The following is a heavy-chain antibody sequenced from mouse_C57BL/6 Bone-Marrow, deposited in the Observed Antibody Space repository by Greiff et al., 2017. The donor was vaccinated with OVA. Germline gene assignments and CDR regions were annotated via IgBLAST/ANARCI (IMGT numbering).Heavy chain of an antibody. CDR1: GYTFTSYW. D-gene: IGHD3-3*01. Sequence: QVQLQQPGAELVRPGTSVKLSCKASGYTFTSYWMHWVKQRPGQGLEWIGVIDPSDSYTNYNQKFKGKATLTVDTSSSTAYLQLSSLTSEDAAVYYGRRGQWFAYWGQGTLVTVSA. CDR2: IDPSDSYT. V-gene: IGHV1-59*01. CDR3: RRGQWFAY. J-gene: IGHJ3*01.